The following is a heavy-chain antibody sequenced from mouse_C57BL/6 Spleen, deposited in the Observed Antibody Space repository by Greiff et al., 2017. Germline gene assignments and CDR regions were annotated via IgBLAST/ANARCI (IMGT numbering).Heavy chain of an antibody. Sequence: QVQLKQSGAELVKPGASVKISCKASGYAFSSYWMNWVKQRPGKGLEWIGQIYPGDGDTNYNGKFKGKATLTADKSSSTAYMQLSSLTSEDSAVYCCARGEDTTVVASDYWGQGTTLTVSS. CDR3: ARGEDTTVVASDY. D-gene: IGHD1-1*01. CDR1: GYAFSSYW. V-gene: IGHV1-80*01. J-gene: IGHJ2*01. CDR2: IYPGDGDT.